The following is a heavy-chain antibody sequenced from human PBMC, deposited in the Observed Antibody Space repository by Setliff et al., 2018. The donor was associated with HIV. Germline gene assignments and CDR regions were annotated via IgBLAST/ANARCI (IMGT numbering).Heavy chain of an antibody. D-gene: IGHD3-3*01. CDR1: GYTFTGYY. V-gene: IGHV1-2*02. Sequence: GASVKVSCKASGYTFTGYYMHWVRQAPGQGLEWMGWINPHSGDTNYAQKFRDRVTMTRDTSVNIAYMQLSRLRSDDTAVYYCARAPTLFGVEYYYYFGMDVWGQGTTVTVSS. CDR2: INPHSGDT. J-gene: IGHJ6*02. CDR3: ARAPTLFGVEYYYYFGMDV.